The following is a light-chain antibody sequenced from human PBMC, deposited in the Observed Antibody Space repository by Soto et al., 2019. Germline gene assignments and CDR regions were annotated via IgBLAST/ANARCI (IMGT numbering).Light chain of an antibody. CDR2: GAS. CDR3: QQYTNWPQFT. V-gene: IGKV3-15*01. CDR1: QIISSN. J-gene: IGKJ3*01. Sequence: DIVLTQSPATLSVSLGERVSLSCRASQIISSNLAWYQQKPGQIPRLLIYGASARAAGIPARFSGSGAGTEVTLTISSLQSEDFAVSYGQQYTNWPQFTFGPGTKGDV.